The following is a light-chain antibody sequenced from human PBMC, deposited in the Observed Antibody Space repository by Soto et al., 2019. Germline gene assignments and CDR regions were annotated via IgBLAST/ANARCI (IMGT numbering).Light chain of an antibody. CDR2: KAS. V-gene: IGKV1-5*03. CDR1: QTISPW. J-gene: IGKJ1*01. CDR3: QQYSTYSRT. Sequence: DIQMTQSPSTLSASVGDRVTITCRASQTISPWLAWYQQKPGKATKVLIYKASTLQSGVPSRFSGSGSGTEFTLTISSLQPDDFATYYCQQYSTYSRTFGPGTKVEMK.